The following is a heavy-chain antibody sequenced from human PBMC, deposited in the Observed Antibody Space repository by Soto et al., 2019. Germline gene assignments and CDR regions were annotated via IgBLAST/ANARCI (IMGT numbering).Heavy chain of an antibody. CDR3: AGYGPSITGTTSFDY. J-gene: IGHJ4*02. CDR1: GGSISSYY. V-gene: IGHV4-59*01. D-gene: IGHD1-7*01. Sequence: SETLSLTCTVSGGSISSYYWSWIRQPPGKGLEWIGYIYYSGSTNYNPSLKSRVTISVDTSKNQFSLKLSSVTAADTAVYYCAGYGPSITGTTSFDYWGQGTLVTVSS. CDR2: IYYSGST.